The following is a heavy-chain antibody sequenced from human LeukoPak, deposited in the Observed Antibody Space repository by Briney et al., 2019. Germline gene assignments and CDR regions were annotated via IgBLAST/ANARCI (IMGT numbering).Heavy chain of an antibody. D-gene: IGHD3-10*01. V-gene: IGHV3-48*03. CDR3: ARDRYDSGSYLFDY. J-gene: IGHJ4*02. Sequence: GGSLRPSCAASGFTFSSYEMNWVRQAPGKGLEWVSYISSSGYTIYYADSVKGRFTISRDNAKNSLYLQMNSLRAEDTAVYYCARDRYDSGSYLFDYWGQGTLVTVSS. CDR1: GFTFSSYE. CDR2: ISSSGYTI.